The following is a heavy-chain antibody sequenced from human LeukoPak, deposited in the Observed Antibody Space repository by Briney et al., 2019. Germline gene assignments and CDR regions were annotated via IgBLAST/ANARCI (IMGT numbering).Heavy chain of an antibody. V-gene: IGHV3-7*01. CDR2: IKEEGSQK. CDR3: ARNGGWGWDY. CDR1: GFTYSNHW. J-gene: IGHJ4*02. Sequence: GGSLRLSCAPSGFTYSNHWMRWVRQAPGEGMEWVGSIKEEGSQKYYAGSVKGRSTISRDDAKNSLYLQMNSLRVEDTAVYYCARNGGWGWDYWGQGTLVTVSS. D-gene: IGHD6-19*01.